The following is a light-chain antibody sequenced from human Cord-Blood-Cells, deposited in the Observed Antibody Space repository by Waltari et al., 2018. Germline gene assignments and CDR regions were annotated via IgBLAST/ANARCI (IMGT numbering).Light chain of an antibody. CDR1: QSVSSY. CDR2: DAS. Sequence: EIVLTQSPATLSLSPGERATLSCRASQSVSSYLAWYQQKPGQAPRLLIYDASNSATRIPARFSGSGSETDFTITISSLEPEDFAVYYCQQRSNWTFAYGGGIKVEIK. V-gene: IGKV3-11*01. J-gene: IGKJ4*01. CDR3: QQRSNWTFA.